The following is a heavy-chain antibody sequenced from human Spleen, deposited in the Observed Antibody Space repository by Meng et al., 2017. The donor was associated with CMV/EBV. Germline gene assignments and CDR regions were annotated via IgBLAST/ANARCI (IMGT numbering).Heavy chain of an antibody. Sequence: SETLSLTCTVSGGSISSYYWSWIRQPPGKGLEWIGYIYYSGSTNYNPSLKSRVTISVDTSKNQFSLKLSSVTAADTAVYYCAGFPFDYWGQGTLVTVSS. V-gene: IGHV4-59*01. CDR3: AGFPFDY. CDR1: GGSISSYY. J-gene: IGHJ4*02. CDR2: IYYSGST.